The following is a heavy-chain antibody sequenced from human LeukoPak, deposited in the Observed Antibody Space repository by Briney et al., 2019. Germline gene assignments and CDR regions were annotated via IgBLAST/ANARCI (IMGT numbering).Heavy chain of an antibody. Sequence: ASVTVSSTASVGTFTSYAISWVRQAPGQGLEWMGGIIPIFGTANYAQKFQGRVTITADESTSTAYMELSSLRSEDTAVYYCAKSSTSRYSWFDPWGQGTLVTVSS. CDR1: VGTFTSYA. V-gene: IGHV1-69*13. CDR2: IIPIFGTA. CDR3: AKSSTSRYSWFDP. J-gene: IGHJ5*02. D-gene: IGHD2-2*01.